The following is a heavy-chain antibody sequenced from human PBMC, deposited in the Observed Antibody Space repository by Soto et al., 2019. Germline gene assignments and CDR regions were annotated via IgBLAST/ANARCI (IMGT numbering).Heavy chain of an antibody. J-gene: IGHJ4*02. D-gene: IGHD3-16*02. CDR3: AISTGGFGGLFVVPSDY. CDR2: INSGGTVA. Sequence: EVQLVESGGGLVQPGGSLKLSCAASGFTYESYAMSWVRQAPGKGLEWVSGINSGGTVAHYADSVKGRFAISRDNSKNTLSLEMNSLRADDTGLYYCAISTGGFGGLFVVPSDYWGQGTLVTVSS. CDR1: GFTYESYA. V-gene: IGHV3-23*04.